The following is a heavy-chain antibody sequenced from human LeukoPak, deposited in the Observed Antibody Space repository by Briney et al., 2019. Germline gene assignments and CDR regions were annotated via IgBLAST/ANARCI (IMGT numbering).Heavy chain of an antibody. CDR3: ARKLTQYDCFDP. Sequence: SQTLSLTCAISGDSVSSNSVTWNWIRQSPSRGLEWLGRTYYRSTWYNDYAVSVRDRITVDPDTSKNQFSLHLNSVTPEDTAVYYCARKLTQYDCFDPWGQGILVTVSS. D-gene: IGHD1-1*01. J-gene: IGHJ5*02. CDR1: GDSVSSNSVT. CDR2: TYYRSTWYN. V-gene: IGHV6-1*01.